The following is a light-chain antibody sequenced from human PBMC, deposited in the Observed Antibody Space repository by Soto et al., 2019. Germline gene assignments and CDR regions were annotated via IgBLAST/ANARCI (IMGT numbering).Light chain of an antibody. V-gene: IGLV2-14*01. CDR1: SSDVGAYNY. J-gene: IGLJ3*02. Sequence: QSALTQPASVSGSPGQSITISCTGTSSDVGAYNYVSWYQQHPGKAPKLMIYEVSNRPSGASDRFSGSRSGNTASLTISGLQAEDESDYYCSSYTSSSTWVFGGGTKVTVL. CDR2: EVS. CDR3: SSYTSSSTWV.